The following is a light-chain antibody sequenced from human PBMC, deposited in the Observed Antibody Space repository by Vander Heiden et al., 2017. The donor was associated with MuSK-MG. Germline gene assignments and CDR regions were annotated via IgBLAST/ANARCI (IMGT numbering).Light chain of an antibody. Sequence: DIQMTQSPSTLSASVGDRVTITCRASPSISNWLAWYQQKPGKAPKVLIYRASSLESGVPSRFSGSGSGTEFTLTISSLQPDDFATYYCQQYNDYPQTFGQGTKVEVK. J-gene: IGKJ1*01. CDR1: PSISNW. CDR3: QQYNDYPQT. CDR2: RAS. V-gene: IGKV1-5*03.